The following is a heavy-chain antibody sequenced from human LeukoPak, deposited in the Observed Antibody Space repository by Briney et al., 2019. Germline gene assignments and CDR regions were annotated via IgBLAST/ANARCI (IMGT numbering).Heavy chain of an antibody. CDR3: AKDLIRLYSGGLDY. D-gene: IGHD1-26*01. J-gene: IGHJ4*02. CDR1: GFTFSTYA. Sequence: GGSLRLSCAASGFTFSTYAMSWVRQAPGKGLEWVSSISSSGDSTDYADSVKGRFTISRDNSKNTLYLQMNSLRAEDTAVYYCAKDLIRLYSGGLDYWGQGTLVTVSS. CDR2: ISSSGDST. V-gene: IGHV3-23*01.